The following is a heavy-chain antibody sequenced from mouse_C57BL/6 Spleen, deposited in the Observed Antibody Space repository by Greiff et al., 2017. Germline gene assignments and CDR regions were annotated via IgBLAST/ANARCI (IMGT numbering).Heavy chain of an antibody. Sequence: VQLQQPGAELVKPGASVKLSCKASGYTFTSYWMHWVKQRPGQGLEWIGMIHPNSGSTNYNEKFKSKATLTVDKSSSTAYMQLSSLTSEDSAVYYCARYYGSRGSYFDYWGQGTTLTVSS. D-gene: IGHD1-1*01. V-gene: IGHV1-64*01. CDR1: GYTFTSYW. J-gene: IGHJ2*01. CDR2: IHPNSGST. CDR3: ARYYGSRGSYFDY.